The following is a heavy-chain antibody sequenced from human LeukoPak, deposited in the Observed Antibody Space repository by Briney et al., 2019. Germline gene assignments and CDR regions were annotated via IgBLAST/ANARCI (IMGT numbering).Heavy chain of an antibody. V-gene: IGHV4-39*07. CDR1: GVSISSGSNY. CDR3: ARSDGYGLVGI. D-gene: IGHD3-10*01. Sequence: SETLSLTCSVSGVSISSGSNYWGWIRQPPEKTLEWIGSIYSSGSTYYNTSLKSRVIILIDTAKNHFSLNLSSVTAADTAVYYCARSDGYGLVGIWGQGTMVTVSS. J-gene: IGHJ3*02. CDR2: IYSSGST.